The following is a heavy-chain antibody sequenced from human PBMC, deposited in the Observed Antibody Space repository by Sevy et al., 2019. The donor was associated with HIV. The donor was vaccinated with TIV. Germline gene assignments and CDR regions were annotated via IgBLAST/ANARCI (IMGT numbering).Heavy chain of an antibody. J-gene: IGHJ4*02. CDR3: ARGGGNGWYYFDY. Sequence: ASVKVSCKASGGTFTTSGISWVRQVPGQGLEWMGGIIPMLGTTNYAQRFQYRVTMTADESTKTAYMELSSVRSEDTAVYYCARGGGNGWYYFDYWGQATSVTVSS. CDR2: IIPMLGTT. D-gene: IGHD6-19*01. CDR1: GGTFTTSG. V-gene: IGHV1-69*13.